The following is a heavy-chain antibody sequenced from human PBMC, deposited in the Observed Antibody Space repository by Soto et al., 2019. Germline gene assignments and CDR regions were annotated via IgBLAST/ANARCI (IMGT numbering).Heavy chain of an antibody. J-gene: IGHJ1*01. V-gene: IGHV4-39*01. CDR2: MYYNGNT. Sequence: PLQESGPGLVKPSETLSLPCTVSGGSFTSTNYFWGWIRQPPGRGLEWFGYMYYNGNTFYSPSRKRRVTMSVDTSKRQCSLDLISVTAADTAMYYGARLQIYARRAAPTPIFHPWGLGAMVTVSS. CDR3: ARLQIYARRAAPTPIFHP. D-gene: IGHD3-16*01. CDR1: GGSFTSTNYF.